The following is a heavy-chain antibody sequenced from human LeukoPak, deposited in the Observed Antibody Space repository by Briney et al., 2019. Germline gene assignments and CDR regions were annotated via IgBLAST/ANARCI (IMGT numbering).Heavy chain of an antibody. CDR2: IWYDGSNK. J-gene: IGHJ4*02. V-gene: IGHV3-30*02. Sequence: GGSLRLSCAASGFTFSSYGMHWVRQAPGKGLEWVAVIWYDGSNKYYADSVKGRFTISRDNSKNTLYLQMNSLRAEDTAVYYCAKSNKRGVIVPPYFDYWGQGTLVTVSS. CDR1: GFTFSSYG. CDR3: AKSNKRGVIVPPYFDY. D-gene: IGHD3-16*02.